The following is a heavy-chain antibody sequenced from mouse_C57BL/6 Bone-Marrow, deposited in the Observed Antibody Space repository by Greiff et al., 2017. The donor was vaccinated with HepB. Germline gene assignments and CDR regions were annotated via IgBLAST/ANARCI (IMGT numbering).Heavy chain of an antibody. Sequence: EVQVVESGGGLVKPGGSLKLSCAASGFTFSSYALSWVRQTPEKRLEWVATISDGGSYTYYPDNVKGRFTIARDNAKNNLYLQLNHLKSEDTAMYYCARAPYGSSEAWFAYWGQGTLVTVSA. CDR3: ARAPYGSSEAWFAY. CDR1: GFTFSSYA. CDR2: ISDGGSYT. D-gene: IGHD1-1*01. V-gene: IGHV5-4*01. J-gene: IGHJ3*01.